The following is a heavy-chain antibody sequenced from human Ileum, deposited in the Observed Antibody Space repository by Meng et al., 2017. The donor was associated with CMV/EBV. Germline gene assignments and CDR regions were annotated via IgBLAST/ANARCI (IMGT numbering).Heavy chain of an antibody. V-gene: IGHV1-46*01. Sequence: ASVKVSCKASGYTFTSYYMHWVRQAPGQGLEWMGIINPSGGSTSYAQKFQGRVTMTRDTSTSTAYMELSSLRSEDTVVYYCARDLECYLDCGGDCYLAGGMDVWGQGTTVTVSS. D-gene: IGHD2-21*01. CDR3: ARDLECYLDCGGDCYLAGGMDV. CDR2: INPSGGST. J-gene: IGHJ6*02. CDR1: GYTFTSYY.